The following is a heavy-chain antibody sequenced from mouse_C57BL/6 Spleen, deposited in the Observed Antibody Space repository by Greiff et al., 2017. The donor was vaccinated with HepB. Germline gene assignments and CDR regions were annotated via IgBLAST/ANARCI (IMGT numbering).Heavy chain of an antibody. V-gene: IGHV1-15*01. CDR3: TRESY. CDR1: GYTFTDYE. CDR2: IDPETGGT. J-gene: IGHJ2*01. Sequence: VKLMESGAELVRPGASVTLSCKASGYTFTDYEMHWVKQTPVHGLEWIGAIDPETGGTAYNQKFKGKAILTADKSSSTAYMELRSLTSEDSAVYYCTRESYWGQGTTLTVSS.